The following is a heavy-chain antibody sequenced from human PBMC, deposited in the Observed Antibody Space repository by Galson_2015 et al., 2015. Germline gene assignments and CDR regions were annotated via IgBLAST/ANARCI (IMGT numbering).Heavy chain of an antibody. Sequence: SLRLSCAASGFTLSGYVMSWVRQAPGKGLEWVSSISAYGGTTDYPDSVKGRFTISRDNSRNTLYLQMNSLRVEDTALYFCARDAYASGSWCRAWFDPWGQGSLVTVSS. V-gene: IGHV3-23*01. CDR1: GFTLSGYV. CDR3: ARDAYASGSWCRAWFDP. CDR2: ISAYGGTT. J-gene: IGHJ5*02. D-gene: IGHD3-10*01.